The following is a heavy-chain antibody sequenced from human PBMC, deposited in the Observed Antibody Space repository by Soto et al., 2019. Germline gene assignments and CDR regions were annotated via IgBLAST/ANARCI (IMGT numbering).Heavy chain of an antibody. CDR1: GYTFSSYG. CDR3: AKDRNIEVAGAQPLLP. D-gene: IGHD6-19*01. V-gene: IGHV1-18*01. J-gene: IGHJ4*02. CDR2: ISVNNGNT. Sequence: QVQLVQSGAEVKKPGASVQVSCKTSGYTFSSYGVSWVRQAPGQGLEWMGWISVNNGNTKYAQKVQGRVTMTTDTSKSTAYMEMRRLRSEDTAVYYCAKDRNIEVAGAQPLLPWGQGTLVTVSS.